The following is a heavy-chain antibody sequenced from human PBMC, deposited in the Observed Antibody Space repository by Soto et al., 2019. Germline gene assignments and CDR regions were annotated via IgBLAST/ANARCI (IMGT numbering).Heavy chain of an antibody. CDR3: AVSVAGPTAIAY. D-gene: IGHD6-19*01. CDR2: INGDGSRT. Sequence: EVQLVESGGGLVQPGESLRLSCVGSGLTISSYWLHWVRQAPGKGLVWVSRINGDGSRTNYADSVKGRFTISRDNSKNTLYLEGNTLTGEDTAVYYWAVSVAGPTAIAYWGQGTLVTVSS. V-gene: IGHV3-74*01. J-gene: IGHJ4*02. CDR1: GLTISSYW.